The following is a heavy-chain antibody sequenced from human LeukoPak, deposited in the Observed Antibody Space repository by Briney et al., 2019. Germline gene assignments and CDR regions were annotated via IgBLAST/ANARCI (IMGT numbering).Heavy chain of an antibody. V-gene: IGHV4-34*01. CDR3: ARGPNSSTDY. J-gene: IGHJ4*02. CDR2: INHSGST. CDR1: GGSFSGYY. D-gene: IGHD2-2*01. Sequence: PSETLSLTCAVYGGSFSGYYWSWIRQPPGKGLEWIGEINHSGSTNYKPSLKSRVTISVGKSKKQFSLKLSSVTAADTAVYYCARGPNSSTDYWGQGTLVTVSS.